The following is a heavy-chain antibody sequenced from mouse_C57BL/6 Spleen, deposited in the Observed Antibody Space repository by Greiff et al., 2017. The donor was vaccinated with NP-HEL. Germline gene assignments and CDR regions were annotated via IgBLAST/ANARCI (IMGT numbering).Heavy chain of an antibody. V-gene: IGHV5-16*01. D-gene: IGHD2-13*01. CDR1: GFTFSDYY. CDR2: INYDGSST. J-gene: IGHJ4*01. Sequence: EVHLVESEGGLVQPGSSMKLSCTASGFTFSDYYMAWVRQVPEKGLEWVANINYDGSSTYYLDSLKSRFIISRDNAKNILYLQMSSLKSEDTATYYCAREGDLGYAMDYWGQGTSVTVSS. CDR3: AREGDLGYAMDY.